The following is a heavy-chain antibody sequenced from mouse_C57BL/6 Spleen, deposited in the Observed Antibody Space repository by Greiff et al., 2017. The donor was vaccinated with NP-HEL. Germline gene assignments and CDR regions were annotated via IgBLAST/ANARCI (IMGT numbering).Heavy chain of an antibody. D-gene: IGHD2-2*01. V-gene: IGHV1-55*01. J-gene: IGHJ4*01. CDR1: GYTFTSYW. CDR2: IYPGSGST. Sequence: QVQLQQPGAELVKPGASVKMSCKASGYTFTSYWITWVKQRPGQGLEWIGDIYPGSGSTNYNEKFKSKATLTVDTSSSTAYMQLSSLTSEDSAVYYCARGEVYGYDPYYYAMDYWGQGTSVTVAS. CDR3: ARGEVYGYDPYYYAMDY.